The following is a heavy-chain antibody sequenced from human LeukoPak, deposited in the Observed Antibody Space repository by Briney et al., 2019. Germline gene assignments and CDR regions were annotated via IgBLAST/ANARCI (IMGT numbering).Heavy chain of an antibody. CDR2: INHSGST. Sequence: SETLSLTCAVYGGSFSGYYWSWIRQPPGKGLEWIGEINHSGSTNYNPSLKSRVTISVDTSKNQFSLKLSSVTAADTAVYYCAREGGAIAAAGTNAVNAFDIWGQGTMVTVSS. CDR1: GGSFSGYY. J-gene: IGHJ3*02. CDR3: AREGGAIAAAGTNAVNAFDI. V-gene: IGHV4-34*01. D-gene: IGHD6-13*01.